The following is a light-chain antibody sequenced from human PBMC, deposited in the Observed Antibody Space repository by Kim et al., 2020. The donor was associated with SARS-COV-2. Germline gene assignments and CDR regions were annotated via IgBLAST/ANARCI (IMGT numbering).Light chain of an antibody. Sequence: SSELTQDPAVSVALGQTVRITCQGDSLRNYYAAWYQQKPGQAPVIVIYGKNNRPSGIPDRFSGSSSGNTASLTISGAQAEDEADYYCNSRDSSGNHWVFGGGTQLTV. V-gene: IGLV3-19*01. CDR1: SLRNYY. CDR2: GKN. J-gene: IGLJ3*02. CDR3: NSRDSSGNHWV.